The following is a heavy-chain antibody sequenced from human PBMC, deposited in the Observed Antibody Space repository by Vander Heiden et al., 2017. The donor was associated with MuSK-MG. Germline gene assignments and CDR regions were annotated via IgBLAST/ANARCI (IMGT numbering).Heavy chain of an antibody. V-gene: IGHV4-38-2*02. CDR2: IHHSGSN. Sequence: QVQLQESGPGLVKPSETLSLTCTVSGYSFSSGYYWGWIRQPPGKGLEWIGSIHHSGSNYCNPALKSRVTMSVDTSKNQFSLKLTSVTAADTAVYYCARDQWSGGYCYFDYWGQGNLVTVSS. D-gene: IGHD2-21*02. CDR3: ARDQWSGGYCYFDY. CDR1: GYSFSSGYY. J-gene: IGHJ4*02.